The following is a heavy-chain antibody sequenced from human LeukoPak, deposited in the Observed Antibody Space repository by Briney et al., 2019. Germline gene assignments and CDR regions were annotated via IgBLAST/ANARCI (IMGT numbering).Heavy chain of an antibody. CDR2: IYPGDSDT. CDR1: GYSFTSYW. D-gene: IGHD3-22*01. Sequence: GEPLKISCKGSGYSFTSYWIGWGRQMPGKGLEWMGIIYPGDSDTRYSPSFQGQVTISADKSISTAYLQWSSLKASDTAMYYCAAGHRDYYDSSEQFDYWGQGTLVTVSS. CDR3: AAGHRDYYDSSEQFDY. V-gene: IGHV5-51*01. J-gene: IGHJ4*02.